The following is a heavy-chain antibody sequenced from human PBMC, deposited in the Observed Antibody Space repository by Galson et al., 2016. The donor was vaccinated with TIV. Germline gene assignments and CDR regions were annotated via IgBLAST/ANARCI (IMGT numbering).Heavy chain of an antibody. CDR2: VSLSGAYT. Sequence: SLRLSCAASGFSFRNYVMNWVRLAPGKGLEWASSVSLSGAYTYYADSVKGRFTISRDNSKYTLFLQLNSLTAGDTATYYCAKVGKSGDYSWDAFDVWGQGTVVTVSS. V-gene: IGHV3-23*01. CDR1: GFSFRNYV. J-gene: IGHJ3*01. CDR3: AKVGKSGDYSWDAFDV. D-gene: IGHD1-26*01.